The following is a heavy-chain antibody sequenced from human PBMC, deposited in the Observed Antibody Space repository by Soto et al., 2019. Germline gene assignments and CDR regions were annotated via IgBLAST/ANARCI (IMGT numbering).Heavy chain of an antibody. CDR3: ARHTRNQFDP. J-gene: IGHJ5*02. CDR1: GDSMTSSSYY. Sequence: ETLSLTCTVSGDSMTSSSYYWGWIRQPPGKGLEWIGSIYYSERTSYNSGSTYYSPSLKSRVTISGDTSKSQFSLKLSSVTAADTAVYYCARHTRNQFDPWGQGTLVTVSS. CDR2: IYYSERTSYNSGST. V-gene: IGHV4-39*01.